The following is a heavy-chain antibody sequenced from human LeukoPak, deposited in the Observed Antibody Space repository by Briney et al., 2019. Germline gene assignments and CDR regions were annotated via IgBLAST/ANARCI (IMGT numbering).Heavy chain of an antibody. CDR1: GFTFSSYA. CDR3: ARGRYGDSTFDY. J-gene: IGHJ4*02. D-gene: IGHD4-17*01. Sequence: QTGGSLRLSCAASGFTFSSYAMHWVRQAPGKGLEWVAVISYDGSNKYYADSVKGRFTISRDNSKNTLYLQMNSLRAEDTAVYYCARGRYGDSTFDYWGQGTLVTVSS. V-gene: IGHV3-30-3*01. CDR2: ISYDGSNK.